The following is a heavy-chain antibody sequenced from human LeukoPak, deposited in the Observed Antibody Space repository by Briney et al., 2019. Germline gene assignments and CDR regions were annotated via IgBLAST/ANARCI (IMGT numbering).Heavy chain of an antibody. J-gene: IGHJ4*02. D-gene: IGHD5-24*01. V-gene: IGHV1-8*01. CDR1: RYTFTSYD. Sequence: ASVKVSCKASRYTFTSYDINWVRQATGQGLEWLGWMNPNSGNTGYAQKFQGRVTMTRNTSISTAYMELSSLRSEDTAVYYCARDGYKTTNRAFDYWGQGTLVTVSS. CDR3: ARDGYKTTNRAFDY. CDR2: MNPNSGNT.